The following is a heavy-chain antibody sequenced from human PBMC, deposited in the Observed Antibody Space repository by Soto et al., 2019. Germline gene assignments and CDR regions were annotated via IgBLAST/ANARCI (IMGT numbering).Heavy chain of an antibody. J-gene: IGHJ5*02. CDR1: GGTFSSYA. CDR2: IIPIFGTA. V-gene: IGHV1-69*14. Sequence: QVQLVQSGAEVKKPGSSVKVSCKASGGTFSSYAISWVRQAPGQGLEWMGGIIPIFGTANYAQKFQGRVTVTADKSTSTADRERSSLRSEDTAVYFCASLAGSYYYDSSGYFNWFDPWGQGTLVTVSS. D-gene: IGHD3-22*01. CDR3: ASLAGSYYYDSSGYFNWFDP.